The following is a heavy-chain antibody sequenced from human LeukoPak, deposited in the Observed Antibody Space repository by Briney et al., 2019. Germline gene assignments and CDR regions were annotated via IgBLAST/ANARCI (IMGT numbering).Heavy chain of an antibody. V-gene: IGHV1-8*01. J-gene: IGHJ6*02. CDR2: MNPSSGNT. CDR1: GYTFTSSN. CDR3: ARGLDVERSSAWSWGPKKFYYNVMDV. Sequence: ASVKVSCKVSGYTFTSSNINWVRQAPGQGLEWMGWMNPSSGNTAYAQRFQGGVTMTRDTSTNTAFLQLTSLRSEDTAVYCCARGLDVERSSAWSWGPKKFYYNVMDVWGQGTTVTVSS. D-gene: IGHD3-9*01.